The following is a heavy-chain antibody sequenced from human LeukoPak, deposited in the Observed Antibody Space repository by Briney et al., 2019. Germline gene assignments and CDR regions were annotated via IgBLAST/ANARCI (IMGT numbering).Heavy chain of an antibody. J-gene: IGHJ3*02. CDR2: ISSSGST. Sequence: PSETLSLTCAVYGGSFSGYYWSWIRQPAGKGLEWIGRISSSGSTNYNPSLKSRVTISVDTSKNQFSLKLSSVTAANTAVYFCARGPYSYDSSGAFDIWGQGTMVTVSS. CDR1: GGSFSGYY. D-gene: IGHD3-22*01. V-gene: IGHV4-59*10. CDR3: ARGPYSYDSSGAFDI.